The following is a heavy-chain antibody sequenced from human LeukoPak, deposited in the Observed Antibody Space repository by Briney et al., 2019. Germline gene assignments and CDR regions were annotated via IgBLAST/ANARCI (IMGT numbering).Heavy chain of an antibody. CDR1: GFIFSGSD. J-gene: IGHJ4*02. D-gene: IGHD6-19*01. CDR2: VTTKPNNYAT. CDR3: TTYRSGHY. V-gene: IGHV3-73*01. Sequence: GGSLRLSCAASGFIFSGSDMHWVRQASGKGLEWVGRVTTKPNNYATTYGASVKGRFTISRDDSANTAYLQMNSLKTEDAAVYYCTTYRSGHYWGQGTLVTVSS.